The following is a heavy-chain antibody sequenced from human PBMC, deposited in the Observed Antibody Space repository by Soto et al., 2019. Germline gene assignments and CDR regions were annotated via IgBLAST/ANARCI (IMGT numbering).Heavy chain of an antibody. Sequence: GGSLRLSCAASGFTFSSYSMNWVRQAPGKGLEWVSYISSSSSTIYYADSVKGRFTISRDNAKNSLYLQMNSLRDEDTAVYYCARDSATVTTYYYYGMDVWGQGTTVTVSS. CDR2: ISSSSSTI. CDR1: GFTFSSYS. J-gene: IGHJ6*02. D-gene: IGHD4-17*01. CDR3: ARDSATVTTYYYYGMDV. V-gene: IGHV3-48*02.